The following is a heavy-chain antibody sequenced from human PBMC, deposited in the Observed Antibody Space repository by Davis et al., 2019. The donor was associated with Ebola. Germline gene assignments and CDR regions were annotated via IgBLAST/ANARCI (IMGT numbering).Heavy chain of an antibody. CDR1: GYSFTSYW. V-gene: IGHV5-10-1*01. Sequence: GESLKISCKGSGYSFTSYWISWVRQMPGKGLEWMGRIDPSDSYTNYSPSFHGHVTISADKSISTAYLQWSSLKASDTAMYYCARLAPYYYGSGSYYNGHYYYYMDVWGKGTTVTVSS. CDR3: ARLAPYYYGSGSYYNGHYYYYMDV. D-gene: IGHD3-10*01. CDR2: IDPSDSYT. J-gene: IGHJ6*03.